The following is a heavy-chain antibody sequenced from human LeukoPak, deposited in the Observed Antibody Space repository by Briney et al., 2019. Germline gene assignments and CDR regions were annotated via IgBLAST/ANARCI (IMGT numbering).Heavy chain of an antibody. CDR3: ARGLTHYYDSSGYQYYFDY. J-gene: IGHJ4*02. D-gene: IGHD3-22*01. Sequence: PSETLSLTCAVYGGSFSGYYWSWIRQPPGKGLEWIGEINHSGSTNYNPSLKSRVTISVDTSKNQFSLKLGSVTAADTAVYYCARGLTHYYDSSGYQYYFDYWGQGTLVTVSS. CDR1: GGSFSGYY. CDR2: INHSGST. V-gene: IGHV4-34*01.